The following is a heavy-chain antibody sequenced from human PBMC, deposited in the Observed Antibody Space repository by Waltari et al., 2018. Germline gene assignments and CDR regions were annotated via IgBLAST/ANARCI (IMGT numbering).Heavy chain of an antibody. V-gene: IGHV1-2*06. Sequence: MGRINPNSGGTNYAQKFQGRVTMTRDTSISTAYMELSRLRSDDTAVYYCAIMSVRCDSSGYLLTGDYWGQGTLVTVSS. CDR2: INPNSGGT. CDR3: AIMSVRCDSSGYLLTGDY. J-gene: IGHJ4*02. D-gene: IGHD3-22*01.